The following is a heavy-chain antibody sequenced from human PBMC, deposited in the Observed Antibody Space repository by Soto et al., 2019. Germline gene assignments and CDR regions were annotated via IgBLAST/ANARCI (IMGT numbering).Heavy chain of an antibody. CDR1: GFTFSSYA. D-gene: IGHD4-4*01. Sequence: PGGSLRLSCAASGFTFSSYAMSWVRQAPGKGLEWVSAISGSGGSRYYADAVKGRFTISRDNSKNTLYLQMNSLRAEDTAVYYCAKDFDYSIQYYYYYYGMDVWGQGTTVTVSS. CDR2: ISGSGGSR. CDR3: AKDFDYSIQYYYYYYGMDV. J-gene: IGHJ6*02. V-gene: IGHV3-23*01.